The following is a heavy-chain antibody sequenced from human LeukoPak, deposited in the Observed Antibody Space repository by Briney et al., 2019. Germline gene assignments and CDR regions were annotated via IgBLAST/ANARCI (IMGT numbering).Heavy chain of an antibody. CDR2: VTGNGAET. J-gene: IGHJ4*02. CDR1: GFLFFNYG. Sequence: PGGSLRLSCAASGFLFFNYGMNWVRQAPGKGLEWVSVVTGNGAETSYADSVEGRFTVFRDNSKNMLYLQMNSLRADDTAVYYCAKRDGPYFFDYWGQGTPVTVSS. V-gene: IGHV3-23*01. CDR3: AKRDGPYFFDY.